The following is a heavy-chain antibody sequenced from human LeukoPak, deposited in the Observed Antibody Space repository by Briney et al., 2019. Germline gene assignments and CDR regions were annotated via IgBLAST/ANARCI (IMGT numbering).Heavy chain of an antibody. V-gene: IGHV4-34*01. CDR3: ARNRRVFVGYFGMDV. J-gene: IGHJ6*02. CDR2: INHSGST. CDR1: GGSFRGYH. D-gene: IGHD3-16*01. Sequence: MASETLSLTCVVYGGSFRGYHWNWIRQPLGKGLEWIGGINHSGSTNYHPSLKSRATISVDTSKNQFSLNLSSVTAADAAVYYCARNRRVFVGYFGMDVWGQGTTVTVSS.